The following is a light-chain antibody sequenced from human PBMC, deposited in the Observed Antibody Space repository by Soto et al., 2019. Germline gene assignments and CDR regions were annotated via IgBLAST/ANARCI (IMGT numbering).Light chain of an antibody. J-gene: IGLJ3*02. Sequence: QPVLTQPSSASGTPGQRVTLSCSGSSSNIGSSTVSWYQQVPGTAPKLLIHTNNQRPSGVPDRFSGSKSGTSASLAISGLQSEDEADYYCASWDDSLHGPVFGGGTKVTVL. CDR1: SSNIGSST. V-gene: IGLV1-44*01. CDR2: TNN. CDR3: ASWDDSLHGPV.